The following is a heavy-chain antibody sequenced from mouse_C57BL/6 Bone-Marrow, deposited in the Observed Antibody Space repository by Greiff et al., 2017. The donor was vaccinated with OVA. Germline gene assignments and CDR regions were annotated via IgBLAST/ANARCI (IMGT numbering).Heavy chain of an antibody. V-gene: IGHV6-3*01. CDR2: IRLKSDNYAT. J-gene: IGHJ2*01. CDR1: GFTFSNYW. CDR3: TGFLLYFDY. Sequence: DVKLQESGGGLVQPGGSMKLSCVASGFTFSNYWMNWVRQSPEKGLEWVAQIRLKSDNYATHYAESVKGRFTISRDDSKSSVYLQMNNLRAEDTGIYYCTGFLLYFDYWGQGTTLTVSS.